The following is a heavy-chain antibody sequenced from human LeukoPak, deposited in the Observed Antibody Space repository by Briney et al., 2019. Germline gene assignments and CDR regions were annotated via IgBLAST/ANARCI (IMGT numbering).Heavy chain of an antibody. CDR1: GGSFSSGSYY. CDR3: ARAHHPSYYYDSSGYYDY. V-gene: IGHV4-61*01. D-gene: IGHD3-22*01. Sequence: ASETLSLTCTVSGGSFSSGSYYWSWIRQPPGKGLEWIGYIYYSGSTNYNPSLKSRVTISVDTSKNQFSLKLSSVTAADTAVYYCARAHHPSYYYDSSGYYDYWGQGTLVTVSS. J-gene: IGHJ4*02. CDR2: IYYSGST.